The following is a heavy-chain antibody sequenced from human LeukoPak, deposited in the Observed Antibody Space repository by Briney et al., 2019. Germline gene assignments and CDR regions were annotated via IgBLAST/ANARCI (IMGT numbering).Heavy chain of an antibody. Sequence: PGGSLRLSCAVSGFTVSTNFMSWVRQAPGKGLEWVSYSSRSGSTISYADSVKGRFTISRDNAKNSLYLQMNNLRAEDTAVYYCARIVEMATVDYWGQGTLVTVSS. CDR3: ARIVEMATVDY. J-gene: IGHJ4*02. V-gene: IGHV3-11*04. CDR1: GFTVSTNF. CDR2: SSRSGSTI. D-gene: IGHD5-24*01.